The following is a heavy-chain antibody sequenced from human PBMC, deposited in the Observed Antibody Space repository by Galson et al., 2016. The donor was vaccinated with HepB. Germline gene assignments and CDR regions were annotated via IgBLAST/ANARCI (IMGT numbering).Heavy chain of an antibody. Sequence: ADSVQGRFTISRDNAKNSLYLQMNSLRDEDTAVYYCATSLAARLHFYYYYGMDVWGQGATVTVSS. CDR3: ATSLAARLHFYYYYGMDV. J-gene: IGHJ6*02. V-gene: IGHV3-48*02. D-gene: IGHD6-6*01.